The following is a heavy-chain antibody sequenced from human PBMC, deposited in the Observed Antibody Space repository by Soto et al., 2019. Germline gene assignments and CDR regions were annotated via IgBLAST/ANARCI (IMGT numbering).Heavy chain of an antibody. CDR1: GYTFTTYG. Sequence: ASVKVSCKASGYTFTTYGISWVRQAPGQGLEWLGWINTHNGNANYAQNLQGRVIMTADTSTSTAYMELRSLRSDDTAIYYCTREGSARYNYYGMDVWGQGTTVTVSS. CDR3: TREGSARYNYYGMDV. J-gene: IGHJ6*02. D-gene: IGHD3-16*02. V-gene: IGHV1-18*01. CDR2: INTHNGNA.